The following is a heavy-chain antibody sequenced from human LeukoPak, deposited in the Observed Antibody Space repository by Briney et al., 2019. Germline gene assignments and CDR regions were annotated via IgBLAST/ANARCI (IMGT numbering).Heavy chain of an antibody. CDR3: ARGGRGVWGGDCYVWYDM. J-gene: IGHJ3*02. V-gene: IGHV4-30-2*01. Sequence: PSETLSLTCAVSGGSISSGGYSWSWIRLPPGKGLEWIGYIYHSGTTYYNPSLKSRVTISVDLSKNQFSLKLGSVTAADTAVYYCARGGRGVWGGDCYVWYDMWAKGKRVTVSP. CDR1: GGSISSGGYS. D-gene: IGHD3-16*02. CDR2: IYHSGTT.